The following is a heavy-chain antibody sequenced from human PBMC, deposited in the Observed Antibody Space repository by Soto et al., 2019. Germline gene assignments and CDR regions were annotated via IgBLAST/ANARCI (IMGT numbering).Heavy chain of an antibody. CDR1: GGSISSYY. D-gene: IGHD3-16*01. J-gene: IGHJ6*02. V-gene: IGHV4-59*01. CDR2: IYYSGST. CDR3: ARVLRGGGYGMDV. Sequence: PSETLSLTCTVSGGSISSYYWSWIRQPPGKGLEWIGYIYYSGSTNYNPSLKSRVTISVDTSKNQFSLKLSSVTAADTAVYYCARVLRGGGYGMDVWGQGTTVTVSS.